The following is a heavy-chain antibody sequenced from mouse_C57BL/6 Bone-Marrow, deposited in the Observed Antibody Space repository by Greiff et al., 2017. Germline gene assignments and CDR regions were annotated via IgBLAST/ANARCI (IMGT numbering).Heavy chain of an antibody. V-gene: IGHV1-50*01. Sequence: QVQLKQPGAELVKPGASVKLSCKASSYTFTRYWMQWVKQRPGQGLEWIGEIDPSDSYTTSNQKFKGKATLTVAPSSSTTYMQLSILTSEDSAVYYCARWPITTVVSDWYFDVWGTGTTVTVSS. D-gene: IGHD1-1*01. J-gene: IGHJ1*03. CDR2: IDPSDSYT. CDR3: ARWPITTVVSDWYFDV. CDR1: SYTFTRYW.